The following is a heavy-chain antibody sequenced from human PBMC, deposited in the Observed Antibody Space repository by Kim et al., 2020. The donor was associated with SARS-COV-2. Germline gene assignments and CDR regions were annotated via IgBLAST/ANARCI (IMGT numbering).Heavy chain of an antibody. CDR2: ISSNANNYAT. CDR1: GFTFSDSA. Sequence: GGSLRLSCAASGFTFSDSATHWVRQASGKGLEWVARISSNANNYATTYAVTGKGRFTISRDDSKMTAYLQMNSLKTEDTAVYYSTRVPWSALAFGDAYDNWGQGTMVTVSS. CDR3: TRVPWSALAFGDAYDN. D-gene: IGHD3-3*02. V-gene: IGHV3-73*01. J-gene: IGHJ3*02.